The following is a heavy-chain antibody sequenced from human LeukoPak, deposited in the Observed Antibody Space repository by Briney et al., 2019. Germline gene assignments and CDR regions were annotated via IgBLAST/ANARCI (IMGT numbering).Heavy chain of an antibody. CDR2: ISSSSSYT. Sequence: GGSLRLSCAASGFTFSDYYMSWIRQAPGKGLEWVSYISSSSSYTNYADSVKGRFTISRDNAKNSLYLQMNSVRAEDTAVYYCVRDVGSRSGSSSFDPWGQGTLVTVSS. V-gene: IGHV3-11*06. D-gene: IGHD3-10*01. CDR3: VRDVGSRSGSSSFDP. CDR1: GFTFSDYY. J-gene: IGHJ5*02.